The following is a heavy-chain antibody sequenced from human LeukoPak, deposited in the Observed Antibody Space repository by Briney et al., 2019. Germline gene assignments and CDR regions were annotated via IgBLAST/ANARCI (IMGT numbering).Heavy chain of an antibody. V-gene: IGHV3-30*02. J-gene: IGHJ5*02. Sequence: GGSLRLSCAASGFFFSKNGMHWVRQAPGKGLGWVAFIRHDETEKYYADSVKGRFTISSDNSKNTLSLQMTSLRFDDTALYYCAKFSYGDYVAWGPGTLVTVSS. CDR3: AKFSYGDYVA. CDR2: IRHDETEK. CDR1: GFFFSKNG. D-gene: IGHD4-17*01.